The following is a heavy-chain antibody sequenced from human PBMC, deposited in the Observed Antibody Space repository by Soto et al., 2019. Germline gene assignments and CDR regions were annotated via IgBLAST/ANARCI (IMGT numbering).Heavy chain of an antibody. Sequence: PGESLKISCKGSGYTFTNYWIGWVRQMPGKGLGWMGIIYPGDSDTKYNPSFQGQVTISADKSITTTYLRWTSLKASDTAIYYCAASIFYYGMDVWGQGTTVTVSS. CDR1: GYTFTNYW. CDR3: AASIFYYGMDV. V-gene: IGHV5-51*01. CDR2: IYPGDSDT. J-gene: IGHJ6*02.